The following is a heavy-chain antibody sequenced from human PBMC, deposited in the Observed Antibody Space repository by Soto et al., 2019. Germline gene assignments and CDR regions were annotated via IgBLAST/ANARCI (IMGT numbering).Heavy chain of an antibody. D-gene: IGHD3-22*01. J-gene: IGHJ5*02. CDR3: ASRRSYYYDSSGYSGLFDP. Sequence: QVQLVQSGAEVKKPGSSVNVSCKASGGTFSSYAISWVRQAPGQGLEWMGGIIPIFGTANYAQKFQGRVTITADESTSTAYMELSSLRSEDTAVYYCASRRSYYYDSSGYSGLFDPWGQGTLVTVSS. CDR2: IIPIFGTA. CDR1: GGTFSSYA. V-gene: IGHV1-69*01.